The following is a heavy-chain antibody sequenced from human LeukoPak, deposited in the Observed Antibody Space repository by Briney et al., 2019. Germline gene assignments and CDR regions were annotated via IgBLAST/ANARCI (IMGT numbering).Heavy chain of an antibody. Sequence: PGGSPRLSCAASGFTFSTYSMTWVRQAPGKGLEWVSSISGRSDYIYYADSVKGRFTISRDNAKNSLYLQMNSLRAEDTAVYYCARGLSSSWRTFDYWGQGTLVTVSS. J-gene: IGHJ4*02. CDR2: ISGRSDYI. V-gene: IGHV3-21*06. CDR1: GFTFSTYS. D-gene: IGHD6-13*01. CDR3: ARGLSSSWRTFDY.